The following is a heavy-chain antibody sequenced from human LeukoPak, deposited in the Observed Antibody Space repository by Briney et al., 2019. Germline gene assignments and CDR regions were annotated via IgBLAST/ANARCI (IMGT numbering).Heavy chain of an antibody. CDR1: GGSFSGYY. Sequence: SETLSLTRAVYGGSFSGYYWSWIRQPPGKGLEWIGEINHSGSTNYNPSLKSRVTISVDTSKNQFSLKLSSVTAADTAMYYCARAMGGYGDYARYWGQGTLVTVSS. CDR3: ARAMGGYGDYARY. D-gene: IGHD4-17*01. V-gene: IGHV4-34*01. J-gene: IGHJ4*02. CDR2: INHSGST.